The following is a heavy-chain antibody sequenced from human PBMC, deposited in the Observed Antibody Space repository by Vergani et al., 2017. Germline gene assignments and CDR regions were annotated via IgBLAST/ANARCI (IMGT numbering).Heavy chain of an antibody. CDR2: IRSKANSYAT. V-gene: IGHV3-73*01. J-gene: IGHJ4*02. CDR3: IRQTCSGDSCYSGY. D-gene: IGHD2-15*01. Sequence: EVQLVESGGGLVQPGGSLKLSCAASGFTFSGSAMHWVRQASGKGLEWVGRIRSKANSYATAYAASVKGRFTISRDDSKSTGYLQMNSLKTEDTAVYYCIRQTCSGDSCYSGYWGQGSLLTV. CDR1: GFTFSGSA.